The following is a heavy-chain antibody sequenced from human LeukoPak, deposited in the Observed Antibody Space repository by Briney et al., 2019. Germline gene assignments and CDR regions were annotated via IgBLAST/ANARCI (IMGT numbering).Heavy chain of an antibody. V-gene: IGHV3-53*01. CDR2: IYSGGST. CDR1: GFTVSNNY. Sequence: GGSLRLSCAASGFTVSNNYMSWVRQVPGKGLEWVSVIYSGGSTYYIDSVKGRFTISRDNSKDTLYLQMNSLRAEDTAIYYCARDKYYDSTGYYYSDYWGQGTLVTVSS. J-gene: IGHJ4*02. D-gene: IGHD3-22*01. CDR3: ARDKYYDSTGYYYSDY.